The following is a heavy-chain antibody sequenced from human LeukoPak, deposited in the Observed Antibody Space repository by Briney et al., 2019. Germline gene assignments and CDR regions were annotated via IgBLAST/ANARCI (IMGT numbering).Heavy chain of an antibody. V-gene: IGHV4-59*01. CDR2: IYYSGST. CDR3: ARAKRHDYVWGSYIGAYYYYYYMDV. CDR1: GGSISSYY. Sequence: SETLSLTCTASGGSISSYYWSWIRQPPGKGLEWIGYIYYSGSTNYNPSLKSRVTISSGTSNNQFSLKLSSVTAADTPVYYCARAKRHDYVWGSYIGAYYYYYYMDVWGKGTTVTISS. D-gene: IGHD3-16*01. J-gene: IGHJ6*03.